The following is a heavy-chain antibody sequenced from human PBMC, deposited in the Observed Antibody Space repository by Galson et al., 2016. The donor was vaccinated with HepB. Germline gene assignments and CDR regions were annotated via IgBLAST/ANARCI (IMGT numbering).Heavy chain of an antibody. CDR3: GKSFFSGGSIVRFSDY. CDR1: GFSFSSFA. D-gene: IGHD3-16*02. J-gene: IGHJ4*02. Sequence: SLRLSCAASGFSFSSFAMSWVRQAPGQGLEWVSAISGNGVTTYYADSVRGRFTISRDKSRDTVYLQMNVLSAGDTAVYYCGKSFFSGGSIVRFSDYWGQGALVTVSP. V-gene: IGHV3-23*01. CDR2: ISGNGVTT.